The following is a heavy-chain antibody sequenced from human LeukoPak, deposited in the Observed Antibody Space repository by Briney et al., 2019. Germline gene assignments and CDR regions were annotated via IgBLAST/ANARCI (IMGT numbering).Heavy chain of an antibody. CDR1: GFTFDNYA. CDR3: TVGNWGLDY. J-gene: IGHJ4*02. V-gene: IGHV3-64*01. Sequence: GGSLRLSCAASGFTFDNYALHWVRQAPGKGLEYVSGISSTGGSTTFANTVKDRFTISRDNAKNSLYLQMNSLRAEDTAVYYCTVGNWGLDYWGQGTLVTVSS. CDR2: ISSTGGST. D-gene: IGHD7-27*01.